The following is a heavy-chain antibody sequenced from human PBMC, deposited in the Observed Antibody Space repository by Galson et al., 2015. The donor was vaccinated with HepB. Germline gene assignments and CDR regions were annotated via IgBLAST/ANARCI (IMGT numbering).Heavy chain of an antibody. V-gene: IGHV5-10-1*01. CDR1: GYSFTSYW. Sequence: QSGAEVKKPGESLRISCKGSGYSFTSYWISWVRQMPGKGLEWMGRIDPSDSYTNYSPSFQGHVTISADKSISTAYLQWSSLKASDTAMYYCARGGRPNYYDSSGYTLWFDPWGQGTLVTVSS. D-gene: IGHD3-22*01. CDR3: ARGGRPNYYDSSGYTLWFDP. CDR2: IDPSDSYT. J-gene: IGHJ5*02.